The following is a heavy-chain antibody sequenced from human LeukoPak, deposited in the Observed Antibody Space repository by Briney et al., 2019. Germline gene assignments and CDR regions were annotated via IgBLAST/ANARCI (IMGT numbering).Heavy chain of an antibody. CDR2: GGT. CDR3: AREAPGDCSSTSCSGPLFDY. V-gene: IGHV1-18*01. Sequence: GGTNYAHNLQGRVTMTTDTSTSTAYMELRSLRSDDTAVYYCAREAPGDCSSTSCSGPLFDYWGQGTLVTVSS. D-gene: IGHD2-2*01. J-gene: IGHJ4*02.